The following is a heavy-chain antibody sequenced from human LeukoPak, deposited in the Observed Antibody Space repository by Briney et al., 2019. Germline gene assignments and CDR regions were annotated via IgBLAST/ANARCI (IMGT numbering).Heavy chain of an antibody. Sequence: SENLSLTCAVYGESFSGYYWNWIRQPPGKGLEWIGEINHSGSTTNHNPSLKSRVTMSVDTSKNQFSLKMTSVTAADTAVYYCARDIFITGDFDYWGQGTLVTASS. J-gene: IGHJ4*02. CDR1: GESFSGYY. D-gene: IGHD7-27*01. CDR2: INHSGSTT. V-gene: IGHV4-34*01. CDR3: ARDIFITGDFDY.